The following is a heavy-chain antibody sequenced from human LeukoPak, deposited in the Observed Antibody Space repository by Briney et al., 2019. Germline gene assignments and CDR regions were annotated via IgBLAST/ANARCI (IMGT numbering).Heavy chain of an antibody. CDR2: IRSKTNNYAT. Sequence: GGSLKLSCAASGFTFSGSAMHWVRQASGKGLEWVGRIRSKTNNYATAYAASVKGRFTISRDDSKNTAYLQMNSLKTEDTAVYYCTRHQDYADYGEGNYWGQGTLVTVSS. CDR3: TRHQDYADYGEGNY. CDR1: GFTFSGSA. V-gene: IGHV3-73*01. D-gene: IGHD4-17*01. J-gene: IGHJ4*02.